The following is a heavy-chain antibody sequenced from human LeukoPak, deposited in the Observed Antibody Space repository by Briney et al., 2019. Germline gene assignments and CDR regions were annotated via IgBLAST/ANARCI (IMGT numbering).Heavy chain of an antibody. CDR3: ARDPYYYDSSGYYYGDDY. Sequence: PSETLSLTCAVSGGSISSSNWWSWVRQPPGKGLEWIGEIYHSGSTNYNPSLKSRVTISVDKSKNQFSLKLSSVTAADTAVYYCARDPYYYDSSGYYYGDDYWGQGTLVTVSS. J-gene: IGHJ4*02. CDR1: GGSISSSNW. CDR2: IYHSGST. V-gene: IGHV4-4*02. D-gene: IGHD3-22*01.